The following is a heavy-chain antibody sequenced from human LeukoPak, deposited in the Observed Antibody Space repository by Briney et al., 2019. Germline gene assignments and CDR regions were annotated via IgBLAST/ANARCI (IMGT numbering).Heavy chain of an antibody. CDR1: GFTFSSYE. V-gene: IGHV3-48*03. Sequence: GGSLRLSCAASGFTFSSYEMNWVRQAPGKGLEWVSYISSSGSTIYYADSVKGRFTISRDNAKNSLYLQMNSLRAEDTAVYYCARSSVIVGGAIDYWGQGTLVTASS. CDR2: ISSSGSTI. CDR3: ARSSVIVGGAIDY. D-gene: IGHD1-26*01. J-gene: IGHJ4*02.